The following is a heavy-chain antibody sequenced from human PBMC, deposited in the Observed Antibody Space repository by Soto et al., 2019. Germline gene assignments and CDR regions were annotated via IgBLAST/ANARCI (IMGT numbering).Heavy chain of an antibody. J-gene: IGHJ4*02. CDR1: GGTFSSYA. D-gene: IGHD4-17*01. Sequence: GASVKFSCKASGGTFSSYAISWVRQAPGQGLEWMGGIIPIFGTANYAKKFQGRVTITADKSTSTAYMELSSLRSEDTAVYYCASLTVTTSVFDYWGQGTLVTVSS. CDR3: ASLTVTTSVFDY. V-gene: IGHV1-69*06. CDR2: IIPIFGTA.